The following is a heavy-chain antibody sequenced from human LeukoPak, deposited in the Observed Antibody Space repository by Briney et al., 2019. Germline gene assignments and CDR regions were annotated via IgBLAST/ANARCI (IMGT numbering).Heavy chain of an antibody. CDR3: ARENYSSSWANWFDP. Sequence: ASVKVSCKASGGTFSSDAISWVRQAPGHGREWMGRIIPIFGIANYAQKFQGRVTITADKSTSKAYMELSTLRSEDTAVYYCARENYSSSWANWFDPWGQGTLVTVSS. CDR2: IIPIFGIA. J-gene: IGHJ5*02. D-gene: IGHD6-13*01. CDR1: GGTFSSDA. V-gene: IGHV1-69*04.